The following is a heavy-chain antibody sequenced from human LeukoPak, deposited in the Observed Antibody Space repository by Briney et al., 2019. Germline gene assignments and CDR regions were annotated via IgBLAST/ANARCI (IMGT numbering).Heavy chain of an antibody. CDR2: ISAYNGNT. CDR1: GYTFTSYG. Sequence: GSSVKVSCKASGYTFTSYGISWVRQAPGQGLEWMGWISAYNGNTNYAQKLQGRVTMTTDTSTSTAYMELRSLRSDDTAVYYCASIGCSSTSCQNNWFDPWGQGTLVTVSS. V-gene: IGHV1-18*01. CDR3: ASIGCSSTSCQNNWFDP. J-gene: IGHJ5*02. D-gene: IGHD2-2*01.